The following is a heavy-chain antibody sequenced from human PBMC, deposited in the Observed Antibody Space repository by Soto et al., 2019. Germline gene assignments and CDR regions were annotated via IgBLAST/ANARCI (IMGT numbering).Heavy chain of an antibody. CDR2: ISSSSSYI. J-gene: IGHJ4*02. D-gene: IGHD6-25*01. CDR3: ARDLRGIKTAAGIESRADDY. CDR1: GFTFSSYS. Sequence: EVQLVESGGGLVKPGGSLRLSCAASGFTFSSYSMNWVRQAPGKGLEWVSSISSSSSYIYYADSVKGRFTISRDYAKNSLYLQMNSLRAEDTAVYYCARDLRGIKTAAGIESRADDYWGQGTLVTVSS. V-gene: IGHV3-21*01.